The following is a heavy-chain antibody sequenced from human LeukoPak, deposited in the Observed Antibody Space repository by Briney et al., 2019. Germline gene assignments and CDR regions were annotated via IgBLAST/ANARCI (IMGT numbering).Heavy chain of an antibody. CDR1: GGSISSGGYY. D-gene: IGHD3-22*01. Sequence: PSETLSLTCTVSGGSISSGGYYWSWIRQHPGKGLEWIGYIYYSGSTYYNPSLKSRVTISVDTSKNQFSLKLSSVTAADTAVYYCARADPYYYDSSGYTADAFDIWGQGTMVTVSS. CDR3: ARADPYYYDSSGYTADAFDI. V-gene: IGHV4-31*03. CDR2: IYYSGST. J-gene: IGHJ3*02.